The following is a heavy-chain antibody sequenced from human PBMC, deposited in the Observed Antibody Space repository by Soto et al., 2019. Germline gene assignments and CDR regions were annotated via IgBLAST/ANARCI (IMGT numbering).Heavy chain of an antibody. CDR1: VGSIISYY. Sequence: PSETLSLACTVSVGSIISYYWSWIRQPPGKGLEWIGFIYHSGSTNYNPSLKTRVTISVDTSKKQFSLNLSSVTAADTAVYYCARRKYYDSTGYIDYWGQGTLVTVSS. D-gene: IGHD3-22*01. CDR3: ARRKYYDSTGYIDY. V-gene: IGHV4-59*01. J-gene: IGHJ4*02. CDR2: IYHSGST.